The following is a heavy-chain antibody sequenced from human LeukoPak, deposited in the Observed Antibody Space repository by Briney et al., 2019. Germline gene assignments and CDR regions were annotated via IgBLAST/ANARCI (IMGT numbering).Heavy chain of an antibody. Sequence: SETLSLTCTVSGGSISSYYWSWIRQPPGKGLEWIGYIYYSGSTNYNPSLKSRVTISVDTPKNQFSLKLSSVTAADTAVYYCARTTGSRGFDPWGQGTLVTVSS. V-gene: IGHV4-59*01. CDR1: GGSISSYY. D-gene: IGHD3-9*01. CDR2: IYYSGST. CDR3: ARTTGSRGFDP. J-gene: IGHJ5*02.